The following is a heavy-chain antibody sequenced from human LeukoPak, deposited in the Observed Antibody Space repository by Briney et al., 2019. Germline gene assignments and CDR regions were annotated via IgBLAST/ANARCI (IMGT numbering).Heavy chain of an antibody. D-gene: IGHD1-26*01. Sequence: RSGGSLRLSCAASGFTFSSYSMNWVRQAPGKGLEWVSSISSSSSYIYYADSVKGRFTISRDNAKNSLYLQMNSLRAEDTAVYYCARDSKGRELPSFDYWGQGTLVTVSS. CDR3: ARDSKGRELPSFDY. V-gene: IGHV3-21*01. CDR2: ISSSSSYI. J-gene: IGHJ4*02. CDR1: GFTFSSYS.